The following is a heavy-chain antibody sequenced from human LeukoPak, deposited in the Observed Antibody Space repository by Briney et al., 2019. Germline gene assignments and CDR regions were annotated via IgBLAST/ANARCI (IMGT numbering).Heavy chain of an antibody. CDR2: ISSSSSYI. V-gene: IGHV3-21*01. CDR3: ACNVYRGSYRYTLDY. J-gene: IGHJ4*02. D-gene: IGHD3-16*02. Sequence: PGGSLRLSCAASGFTFSSYSMNWVRQAPGQGLGWVSSISSSSSYIYYANSVKGRFTISRDNANNSLYLQMISLRAEDTAVYYCACNVYRGSYRYTLDYWGQGTLVTVSS. CDR1: GFTFSSYS.